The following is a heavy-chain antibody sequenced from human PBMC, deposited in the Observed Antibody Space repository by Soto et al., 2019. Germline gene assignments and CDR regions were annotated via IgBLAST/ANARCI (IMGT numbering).Heavy chain of an antibody. CDR1: GFTFNNYG. CDR3: ARDRYSYDRRPYLGVDWHFDL. J-gene: IGHJ2*01. Sequence: GWSLRLSCGASGFTFNNYGMHWVRQAPGKGLEWVAVIWYDGSHESYADSVKGRFTISRDNSKNTLYLQMNSLRAEDTAVYYCARDRYSYDRRPYLGVDWHFDLWGRGTLVTVSS. CDR2: IWYDGSHE. D-gene: IGHD3-22*01. V-gene: IGHV3-33*01.